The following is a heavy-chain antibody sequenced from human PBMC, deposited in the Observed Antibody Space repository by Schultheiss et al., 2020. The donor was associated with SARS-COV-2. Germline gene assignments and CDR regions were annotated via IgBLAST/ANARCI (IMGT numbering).Heavy chain of an antibody. CDR1: GGSISSSSYY. V-gene: IGHV4-39*01. CDR2: IYYSGST. Sequence: SETLSLTCTVSGGSISSSSYYWSWIRQPPGKGLEWIGSIYYSGSTYYNPSLKSRVTISVDTSKNQFSLKLSSVTAADTAVYYCARHQTYYGSGSYYEIWGQGTMVTVSS. J-gene: IGHJ3*02. CDR3: ARHQTYYGSGSYYEI. D-gene: IGHD3-10*01.